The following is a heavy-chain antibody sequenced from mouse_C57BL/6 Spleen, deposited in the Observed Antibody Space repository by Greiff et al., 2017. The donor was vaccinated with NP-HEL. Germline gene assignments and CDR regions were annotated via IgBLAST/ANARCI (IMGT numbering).Heavy chain of an antibody. V-gene: IGHV1-64*01. Sequence: QVQLQQPGAELVKPGASVKLSCKASGYTFTSYWMHWVKQRPGQGLEWIGMIHPNSGSTNYNEKFKSKATLTVAKSSSTAYMQLSSLTSEDSAVYYCASPLIYYGNYGAYWGQGTLVTVSA. D-gene: IGHD2-1*01. CDR1: GYTFTSYW. CDR3: ASPLIYYGNYGAY. CDR2: IHPNSGST. J-gene: IGHJ3*01.